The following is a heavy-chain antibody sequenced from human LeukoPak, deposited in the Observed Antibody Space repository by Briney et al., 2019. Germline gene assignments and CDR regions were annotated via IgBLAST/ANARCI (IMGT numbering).Heavy chain of an antibody. J-gene: IGHJ4*02. V-gene: IGHV3-30*02. D-gene: IGHD3-10*01. CDR3: AKGFGRITMVRGVLDY. CDR1: GFTFSSYA. Sequence: GGSLRLSCAASGFTFSSYAMHWVRQAPGKGLEWVAFIRYDGSNKYYADSVKGRFTISRDNSKNTLYLQMNSLRAEDTAVYYCAKGFGRITMVRGVLDYWGQGTLVTVSS. CDR2: IRYDGSNK.